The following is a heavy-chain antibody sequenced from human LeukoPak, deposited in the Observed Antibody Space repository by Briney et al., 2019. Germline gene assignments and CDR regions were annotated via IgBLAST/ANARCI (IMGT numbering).Heavy chain of an antibody. V-gene: IGHV4-61*05. CDR2: ISYSGST. Sequence: PSETLSLTCTVSGGSISSSGYYWGWIRQPPGKGLEWVGYISYSGSTNYNPSLKSRVTISVDTSKNQFSLKLSSVTAADTAVYYCAVMYSSSWYWFDPWGQGTLVTVSS. CDR3: AVMYSSSWYWFDP. CDR1: GGSISSSGYY. D-gene: IGHD6-13*01. J-gene: IGHJ5*02.